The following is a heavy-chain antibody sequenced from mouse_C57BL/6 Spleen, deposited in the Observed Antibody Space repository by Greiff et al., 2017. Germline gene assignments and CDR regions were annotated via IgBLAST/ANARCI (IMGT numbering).Heavy chain of an antibody. CDR1: VFTFTDYY. V-gene: IGHV7-3*01. CDR3: ARYYYGSSWYFDV. D-gene: IGHD1-1*01. CDR2: IRNKANGYTT. Sequence: EVKVVASGGGLVQPGGSLRLSCAASVFTFTDYYMSWVRQPPGKALEWLGFIRNKANGYTTEYSASVQGRFTISRDNSQSILYLQMNALRAEDSATDYCARYYYGSSWYFDVWGTGTSVTVSS. J-gene: IGHJ1*03.